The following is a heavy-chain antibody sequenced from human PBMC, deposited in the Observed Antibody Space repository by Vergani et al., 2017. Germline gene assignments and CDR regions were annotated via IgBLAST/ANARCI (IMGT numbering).Heavy chain of an antibody. CDR2: INAGNGNT. J-gene: IGHJ4*02. CDR1: GYTFTSYA. CDR3: AREGFYDYVWGSYRLRGGYYFDY. Sequence: QVQLVQSGAEVKKPGASVKVSCKASGYTFTSYAMHLVRQAPGQRLEGMGWINAGNGNTKYSQKFQGRVTITRDTSASTAYMELSSLRSEDTAVYYCAREGFYDYVWGSYRLRGGYYFDYWGQGTLVTVSS. V-gene: IGHV1-3*01. D-gene: IGHD3-16*02.